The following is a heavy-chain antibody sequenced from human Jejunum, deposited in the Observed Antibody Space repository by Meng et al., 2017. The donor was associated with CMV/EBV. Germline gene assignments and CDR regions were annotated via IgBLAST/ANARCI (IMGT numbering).Heavy chain of an antibody. CDR1: TFSGYW. CDR2: IKQDGSEK. Sequence: TFSGYWMGWVRQAPGKGLEWVANIKQDGSEKYYVDSVKGRFTISRDNAKNPLYLQMNSLRAEDTAVYYCAKRGYGDYYYYYGMDVWGQGTTVTVSS. V-gene: IGHV3-7*01. D-gene: IGHD4-17*01. CDR3: AKRGYGDYYYYYGMDV. J-gene: IGHJ6*02.